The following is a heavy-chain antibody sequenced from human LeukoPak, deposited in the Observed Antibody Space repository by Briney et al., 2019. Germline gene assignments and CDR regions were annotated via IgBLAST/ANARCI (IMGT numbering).Heavy chain of an antibody. CDR3: ARDGPLAYCGGDCYSFDP. D-gene: IGHD2-21*01. Sequence: PSETLSLTCTVSGVSISNYYWSWIRQPAGKGLEWIGRIYTSGTTYYNPSLKSRVTMSLDTSKNQFSLKMNSVIAADTAVYYCARDGPLAYCGGDCYSFDPWGQRTLVTVSS. CDR2: IYTSGTT. CDR1: GVSISNYY. J-gene: IGHJ5*02. V-gene: IGHV4-4*07.